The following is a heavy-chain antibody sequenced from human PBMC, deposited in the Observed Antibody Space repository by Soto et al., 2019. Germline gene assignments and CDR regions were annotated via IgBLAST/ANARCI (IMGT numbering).Heavy chain of an antibody. CDR3: AKDCEGSGWYFLKELNYYYGMDV. V-gene: IGHV3-30*18. CDR2: ISYDGSNK. J-gene: IGHJ6*02. D-gene: IGHD6-19*01. CDR1: GFTFSSYG. Sequence: GESLKISCAASGFTFSSYGMHWVRQAPGKGLEWVAVISYDGSNKYYADSVKGRFTISRDNSKNTLYLQMNSLRAEDTAVYYCAKDCEGSGWYFLKELNYYYGMDVWGQGTTVTVSS.